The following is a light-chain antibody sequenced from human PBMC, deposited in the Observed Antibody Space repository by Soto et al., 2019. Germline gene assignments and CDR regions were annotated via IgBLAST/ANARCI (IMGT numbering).Light chain of an antibody. CDR2: EAS. CDR1: STDFVSYNR. V-gene: IGLV2-18*01. CDR3: SLYTSENTYV. J-gene: IGLJ1*01. Sequence: QSVLAQPPSMSGSPGQSVTISCTGTSTDFVSYNRVSWYQQPPGTAPKLIIYEASNRPSGVPDRFSGSKSGNTASLTISGLQAADEADYYCSLYTSENTYVFGTGTKVTVL.